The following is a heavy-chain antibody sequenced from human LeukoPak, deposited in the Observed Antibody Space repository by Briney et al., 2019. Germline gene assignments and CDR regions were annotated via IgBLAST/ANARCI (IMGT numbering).Heavy chain of an antibody. D-gene: IGHD5-18*01. J-gene: IGHJ4*02. V-gene: IGHV4-34*01. CDR2: INHSGST. CDR3: ASNSYGFCFDY. Sequence: SETLSLTCAVYGGSFSGYYWSWIRQPPGKGLEWIGEINHSGSTNYNPSLKSRVTISVDTSKNQFSLKLSPVTAADTAVYYCASNSYGFCFDYWGQGTLVTVSS. CDR1: GGSFSGYY.